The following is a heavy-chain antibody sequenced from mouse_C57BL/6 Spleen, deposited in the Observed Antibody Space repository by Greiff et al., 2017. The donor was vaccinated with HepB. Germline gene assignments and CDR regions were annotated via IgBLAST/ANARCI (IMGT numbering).Heavy chain of an antibody. CDR1: GYTFIVYE. CDR3: TRGGSPFAY. V-gene: IGHV1-15*01. CDR2: IDPETGGT. Sequence: QVQLQQSGAELVRPGASVSLSCKASGYTFIVYEMHWVKQTPVQGLEWIGVIDPETGGTSYIQKFKGKAILTADKSSSAAYMELRSLTSEESAVYYCTRGGSPFAYWDQGTLVTVSA. J-gene: IGHJ3*01.